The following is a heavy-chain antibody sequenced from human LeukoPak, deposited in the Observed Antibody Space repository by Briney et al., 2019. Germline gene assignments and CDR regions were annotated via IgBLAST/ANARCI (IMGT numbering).Heavy chain of an antibody. CDR3: ARLDYMYGVY. CDR2: IYHSGST. J-gene: IGHJ4*02. CDR1: GGSISSSSYY. D-gene: IGHD4-11*01. V-gene: IGHV4-39*01. Sequence: SETLSLTCTVSGGSISSSSYYWGWIRQPPGKGLEWIGSIYHSGSTYYNPSLKSRVTISVDTSKNQFSLKLSSVTAADTAVYYCARLDYMYGVYWGQGTLVTVSS.